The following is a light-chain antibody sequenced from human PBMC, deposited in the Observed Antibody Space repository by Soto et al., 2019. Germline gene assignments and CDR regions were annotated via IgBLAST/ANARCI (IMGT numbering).Light chain of an antibody. Sequence: SYDLTQPPSVSVAPGKTARFSCERNNIGTKSVHWYQQKPGQAPVLVIYYDSARPSGIPERFSGSNAGNTATLTISTVEAGDEADYYCQVWDRSSDHRVVFGGGTKLTVL. CDR1: NIGTKS. V-gene: IGLV3-21*04. CDR2: YDS. J-gene: IGLJ2*01. CDR3: QVWDRSSDHRVV.